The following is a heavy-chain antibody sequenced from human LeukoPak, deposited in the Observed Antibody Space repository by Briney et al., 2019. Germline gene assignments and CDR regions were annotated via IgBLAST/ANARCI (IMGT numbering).Heavy chain of an antibody. D-gene: IGHD2-15*01. CDR1: GNYW. Sequence: GGSLRLSCAASGNYWMHWVRQAPGKGLVWVSHITGDGSWTTYADSVKGRFTISKDNAKNTVYLQMNNLRAEDTAVYYCVSFCETYWGRGTLVTVSS. CDR3: VSFCETY. V-gene: IGHV3-74*01. J-gene: IGHJ4*02. CDR2: ITGDGSWT.